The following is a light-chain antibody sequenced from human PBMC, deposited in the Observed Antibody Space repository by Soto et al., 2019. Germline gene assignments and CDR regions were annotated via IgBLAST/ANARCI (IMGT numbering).Light chain of an antibody. J-gene: IGLJ3*02. CDR2: DTS. CDR1: TGAVTSGHY. V-gene: IGLV7-46*01. Sequence: QAVVTQEPSLTVSPGGTVSLTCASSTGAVTSGHYAYWFQQRPGQAPITLIYDTSNKHSWTPARFFGSLLGGKAALTLSGAQPEDEADYYCLLSYSGAWVFGGGTKLTVL. CDR3: LLSYSGAWV.